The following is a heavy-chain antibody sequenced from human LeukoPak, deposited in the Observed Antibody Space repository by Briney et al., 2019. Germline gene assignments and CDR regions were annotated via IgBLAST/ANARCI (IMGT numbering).Heavy chain of an antibody. J-gene: IGHJ4*02. V-gene: IGHV4-4*02. Sequence: PSGTLSITCTVSGDSITAPKWWRWVRQAPGEGLEWIGEIYHDRTTSFNPSLKSRLTISVDKSANQFFLNLNSVSATDTAVYYCVGRGLYGGTRLFDYWGQGALVTASS. CDR2: IYHDRTT. CDR1: GDSITAPKW. D-gene: IGHD2-8*01. CDR3: VGRGLYGGTRLFDY.